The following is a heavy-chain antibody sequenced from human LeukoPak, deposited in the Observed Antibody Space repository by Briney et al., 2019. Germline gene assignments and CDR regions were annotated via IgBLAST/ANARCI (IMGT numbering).Heavy chain of an antibody. D-gene: IGHD1-26*01. CDR1: GGSISSGGYY. V-gene: IGHV4-31*03. CDR2: IYYSGST. Sequence: PSETLSLTCTVSGGSISSGGYYWSWIRQHPGKGLEWIGYIYYSGSTYYNPSLKSRVTISVGTSKNQFSLKLSSVTAADTAVYYCARECLLDAFDIWGQGTMVTVSS. CDR3: ARECLLDAFDI. J-gene: IGHJ3*02.